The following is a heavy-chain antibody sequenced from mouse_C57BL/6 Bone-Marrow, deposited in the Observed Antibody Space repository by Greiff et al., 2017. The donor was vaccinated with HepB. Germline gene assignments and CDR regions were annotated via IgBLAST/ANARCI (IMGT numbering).Heavy chain of an antibody. CDR3: ARHEEGPEVWFAY. CDR1: GFTFSSYG. Sequence: EVHLVESGGDLVKPGGSLKLSCAASGFTFSSYGMSWVRQTPDKRLEWVATISSGGSYTYYPDSVKGRFTISRDNAKNTLYLQMSSLKSEDTAMYYCARHEEGPEVWFAYWGQGTLVTVSA. V-gene: IGHV5-6*01. J-gene: IGHJ3*01. CDR2: ISSGGSYT.